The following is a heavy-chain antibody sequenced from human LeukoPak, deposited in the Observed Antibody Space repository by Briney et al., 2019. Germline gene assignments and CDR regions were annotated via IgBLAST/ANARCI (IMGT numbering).Heavy chain of an antibody. V-gene: IGHV4-59*01. CDR3: ARRRGENYYYYYYMDV. D-gene: IGHD5-24*01. J-gene: IGHJ6*03. CDR2: IYYSGST. CDR1: GGSISSYY. Sequence: PSETLSLTCTVSGGSISSYYWSWIRQPPGKGLEWIGYIYYSGSTNYNPSLTSRVTISVDTSKNQFSLKLSSVTAADTAVYYCARRRGENYYYYYYMDVWGKGTTVTVSS.